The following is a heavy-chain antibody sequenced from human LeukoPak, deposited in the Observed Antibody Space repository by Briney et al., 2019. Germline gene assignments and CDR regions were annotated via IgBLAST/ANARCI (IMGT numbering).Heavy chain of an antibody. D-gene: IGHD3-10*01. CDR2: ISGSGDST. J-gene: IGHJ1*01. Sequence: GGSLRLSCAASGFTFISYAMSWVRQAPGKGLEWVSVISGSGDSTHYADSVKGRFTISRDNSKNTVYLQMNSLRVEDTAVYYCAREEMRTYYYGSGSSGYFQHWGQGTLVSVSS. CDR1: GFTFISYA. CDR3: AREEMRTYYYGSGSSGYFQH. V-gene: IGHV3-23*01.